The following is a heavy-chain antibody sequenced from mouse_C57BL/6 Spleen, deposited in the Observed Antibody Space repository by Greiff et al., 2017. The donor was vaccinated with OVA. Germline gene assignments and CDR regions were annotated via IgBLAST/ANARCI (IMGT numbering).Heavy chain of an antibody. J-gene: IGHJ3*01. Sequence: QVQLQQPGAELVKPGASVKMSCKASGYTFTSYWITWVKQRPGQGLEWIGDIYPGSGSTNYNEKFKSKATLTVQTSSSTAYMQHSSLTSEDSAVYYCAREGRQLRLQFAYWGQGTLVTVSA. V-gene: IGHV1-55*01. CDR3: AREGRQLRLQFAY. D-gene: IGHD3-2*02. CDR2: IYPGSGST. CDR1: GYTFTSYW.